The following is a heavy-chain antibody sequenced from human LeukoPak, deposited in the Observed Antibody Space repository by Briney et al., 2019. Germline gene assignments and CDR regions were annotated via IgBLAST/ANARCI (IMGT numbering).Heavy chain of an antibody. V-gene: IGHV3-30*18. J-gene: IGHJ4*02. Sequence: PGGSLRLSCAASGFTFSSYGMHWVRQAPGKGLEWVAVISYDGSNKYYADSVKGRFTISRDNSKNTLYLQMNSLRAEDTAVYYCAKVYHDFWSGYHPWVFDYWGQGTLVTVSS. CDR3: AKVYHDFWSGYHPWVFDY. D-gene: IGHD3-3*01. CDR2: ISYDGSNK. CDR1: GFTFSSYG.